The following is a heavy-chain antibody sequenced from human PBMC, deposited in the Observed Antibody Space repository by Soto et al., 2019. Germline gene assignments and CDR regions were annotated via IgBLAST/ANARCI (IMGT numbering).Heavy chain of an antibody. D-gene: IGHD3-10*01. Sequence: EVQFLESGGGLVQPGGSLRLSCSVSGLPFTSYSMSWVRQPPGKGLEWVSDIGNIGVTTNYADSVKGRFTVSRDNSKNTGYLQINSLRAEDTAVYYCSKGSAASGWLTHDYWGQGTLVTVSS. J-gene: IGHJ4*02. CDR3: SKGSAASGWLTHDY. CDR2: IGNIGVTT. V-gene: IGHV3-23*01. CDR1: GLPFTSYS.